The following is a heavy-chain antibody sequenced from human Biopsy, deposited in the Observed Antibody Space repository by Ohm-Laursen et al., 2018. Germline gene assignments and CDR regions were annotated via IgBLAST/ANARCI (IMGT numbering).Heavy chain of an antibody. CDR2: IYYSGST. CDR3: AREAIGVATAFDI. Sequence: TPSLTCTVSGVSISTYYWSWIRQSPGRGLEWIAYIYYSGSTDYNPSLKSRVTISLDTSKNQFSLKLSSVTAADTAIYYCAREAIGVATAFDIWGQGTMVTVSS. J-gene: IGHJ3*02. V-gene: IGHV4-59*01. D-gene: IGHD5-12*01. CDR1: GVSISTYY.